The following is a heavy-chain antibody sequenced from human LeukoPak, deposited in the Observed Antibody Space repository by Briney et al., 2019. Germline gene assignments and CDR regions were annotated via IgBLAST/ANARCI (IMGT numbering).Heavy chain of an antibody. CDR1: GFTFSSYG. J-gene: IGHJ4*02. V-gene: IGHV3-30*02. Sequence: AGGSLRLSCAASGFTFSSYGMHWVRQAPGMGLEWVAFIRYDGSNKYYADSVKGRFTISRDNSKNTLYLQMNSLRAEDTAVYYCAKDLWDSSGFGDYWGQGTLVTVSS. CDR3: AKDLWDSSGFGDY. CDR2: IRYDGSNK. D-gene: IGHD3-22*01.